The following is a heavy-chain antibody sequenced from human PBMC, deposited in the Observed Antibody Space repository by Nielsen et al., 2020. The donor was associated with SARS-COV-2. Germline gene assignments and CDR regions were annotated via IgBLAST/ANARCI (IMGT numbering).Heavy chain of an antibody. CDR2: ISGSGGST. V-gene: IGHV3-23*01. Sequence: GESLKISCAASGFTFSSYAMSWDRQAPGKGLEWVSAISGSGGSTYYADSVKGRFTISRDNSKNTLYLQMNSLRAEDTAVYYCANFDYGDYLCWGQGTLVTVSS. CDR1: GFTFSSYA. CDR3: ANFDYGDYLC. J-gene: IGHJ4*02. D-gene: IGHD4-17*01.